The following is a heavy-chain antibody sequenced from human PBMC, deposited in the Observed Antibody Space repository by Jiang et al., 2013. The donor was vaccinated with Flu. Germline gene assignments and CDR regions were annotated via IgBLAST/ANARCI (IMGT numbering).Heavy chain of an antibody. D-gene: IGHD3-22*01. J-gene: IGHJ5*02. CDR1: GGSISSGDYY. CDR3: ARFDYYDSSVFDP. CDR2: IYYSGST. V-gene: IGHV4-30-4*01. Sequence: TCTVSGGSISSGDYYWSWIRQPPGKGLEWIGYIYYSGSTYYNPSLKSRVTISVDTSKNQFSLKLSSVTAADTAVYYCARFDYYDSSVFDPWGQGTLVTVSS.